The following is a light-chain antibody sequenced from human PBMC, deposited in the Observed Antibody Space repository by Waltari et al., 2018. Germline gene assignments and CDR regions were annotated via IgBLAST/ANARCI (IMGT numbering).Light chain of an antibody. CDR3: SSYAGSNKLV. CDR2: DVS. Sequence: QSALTQPPSASGSPGQSVTISCTGTSSDVGGYNYVSWYQQHPGKAPKRMIYDVSKRPSGVPDRFSGSKSGNTASLTVSGLQAEDEADYYCSSYAGSNKLVFGGGTKLTVL. J-gene: IGLJ3*02. V-gene: IGLV2-8*01. CDR1: SSDVGGYNY.